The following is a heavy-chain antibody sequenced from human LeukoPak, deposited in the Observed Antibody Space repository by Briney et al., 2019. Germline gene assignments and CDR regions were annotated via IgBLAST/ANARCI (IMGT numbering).Heavy chain of an antibody. J-gene: IGHJ4*02. CDR3: ARGGSFGLKANLDS. Sequence: ASVKVSCKASGYAFTTSDINWVRQATGQGLEWMGWMSPYGGNTRYAQKFQARITMTGNTSASTAYMELSSLTPEDTAVYYCARGGSFGLKANLDSWGQGTLVTVSS. D-gene: IGHD3/OR15-3a*01. CDR1: GYAFTTSD. CDR2: MSPYGGNT. V-gene: IGHV1-8*01.